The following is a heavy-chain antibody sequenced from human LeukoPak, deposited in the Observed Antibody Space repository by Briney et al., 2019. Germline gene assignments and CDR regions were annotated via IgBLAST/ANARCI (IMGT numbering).Heavy chain of an antibody. Sequence: ASVKVSCKAFGYTFTSNYMHWVRQAPGQGPEWMGVISPSGGSTTYAQKFQGRVTMTRDTSISTAYMELSRLRSDDTAVYYCVRDRTKYCSSTSCPLDYWGQGTLVTVSS. CDR1: GYTFTSNY. CDR3: VRDRTKYCSSTSCPLDY. V-gene: IGHV1-2*02. CDR2: ISPSGGST. D-gene: IGHD2-2*01. J-gene: IGHJ4*02.